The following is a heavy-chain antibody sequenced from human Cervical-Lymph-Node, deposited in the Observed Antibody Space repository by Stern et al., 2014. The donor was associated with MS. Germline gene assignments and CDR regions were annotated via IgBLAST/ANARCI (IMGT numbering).Heavy chain of an antibody. Sequence: DVQLVESGAELIRPGASLKISCKGSGFKFSIYWIAWVRQMPGKGLEWMGIIYPGDSETRYSPSFQGQVTMSADKSTSTAYLQWSSLNASDTAMYFCARQTTAWASDVWGQGTLVTVSS. CDR1: GFKFSIYW. CDR2: IYPGDSET. D-gene: IGHD1-14*01. J-gene: IGHJ4*02. V-gene: IGHV5-51*01. CDR3: ARQTTAWASDV.